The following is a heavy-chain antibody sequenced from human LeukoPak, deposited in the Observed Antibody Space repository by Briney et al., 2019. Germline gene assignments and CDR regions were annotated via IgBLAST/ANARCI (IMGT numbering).Heavy chain of an antibody. Sequence: SETLSLTCAVSGYSISGGYYWGWIRQPPGKGLEGIGSFYHSGSTYCNPSLKRRVTISVDTSNNQFSLKLSSVTAADTAVYYCARTDGYQDAFDIWGQGTMVTVSS. CDR1: GYSISGGYY. J-gene: IGHJ3*02. CDR3: ARTDGYQDAFDI. V-gene: IGHV4-38-2*01. D-gene: IGHD5-24*01. CDR2: FYHSGST.